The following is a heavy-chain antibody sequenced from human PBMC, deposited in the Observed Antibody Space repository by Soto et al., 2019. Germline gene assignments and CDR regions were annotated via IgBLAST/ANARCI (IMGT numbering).Heavy chain of an antibody. J-gene: IGHJ1*01. V-gene: IGHV3-21*06. CDR3: ARELIVGPAEYFQH. Sequence: PGGSLRLSCVASGFTFSNYNMNWVRQAPGKGLEWVSHISEKYYVDSVKGRLTISRDNAKNSLYLQMNSLRAEDTAVYYCARELIVGPAEYFQHWGQGTLVTVSS. CDR2: ISEKYY. D-gene: IGHD1-26*01. CDR1: GFTFSNYN.